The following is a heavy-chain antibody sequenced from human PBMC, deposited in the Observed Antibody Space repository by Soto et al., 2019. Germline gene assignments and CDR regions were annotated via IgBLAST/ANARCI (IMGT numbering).Heavy chain of an antibody. V-gene: IGHV1-8*02. Sequence: ASVKVSCKASGYTFTSYGISLVRQAPGQGLEWMGWVNPHSGSTDYAQNFQGRVTMTRDFFTSTAYMELSSLTSEDTAVYYCARRARMGTQLWLPFDLWVQGSLVTVSS. CDR1: GYTFTSYG. CDR2: VNPHSGST. CDR3: ARRARMGTQLWLPFDL. D-gene: IGHD5-18*01. J-gene: IGHJ4*02.